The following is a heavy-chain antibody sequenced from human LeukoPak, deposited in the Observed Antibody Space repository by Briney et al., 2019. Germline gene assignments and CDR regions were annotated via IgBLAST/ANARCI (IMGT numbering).Heavy chain of an antibody. V-gene: IGHV3-23*01. J-gene: IGHJ4*02. CDR3: AREHKTFDY. Sequence: GGSLRLSCAASGFTFSSYTMSWVRQAPGKGLEWVSTITTSDGNTYYADSVKGRFTVSRDNADNSLYLQLTSLRPEDTAVYYCAREHKTFDYWGQGILVTVSS. CDR2: ITTSDGNT. CDR1: GFTFSSYT.